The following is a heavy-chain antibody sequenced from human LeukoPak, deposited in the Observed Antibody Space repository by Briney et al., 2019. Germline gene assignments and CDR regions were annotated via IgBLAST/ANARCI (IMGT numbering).Heavy chain of an antibody. V-gene: IGHV3-7*01. J-gene: IGHJ4*02. CDR2: KQQDGSEK. D-gene: IGHD3-10*01. CDR3: ARDLPALITMVRGVILSYFDY. CDR1: GFTLSIYW. Sequence: GGSLRLSCAASGFTLSIYWMRWVPQARGKGREYGTNKQQDGSEKYYADAVRGRFTISRDNAKNSLYLQMNSLRAEDTAVYYCARDLPALITMVRGVILSYFDYWGQGTLVTVSS.